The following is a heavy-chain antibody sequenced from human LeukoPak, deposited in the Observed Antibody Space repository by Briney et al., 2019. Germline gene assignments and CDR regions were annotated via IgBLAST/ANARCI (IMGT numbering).Heavy chain of an antibody. Sequence: SETLSLTCTVSGGSISSYYWSWIRQPPGKGLEWIGYIFYSGSTHYSPSLKSRVTISGDTSKNQFSLKLTSVTAADTAVYYCARDLYGGNSESYWGQGTLVTVSS. D-gene: IGHD4-23*01. CDR2: IFYSGST. CDR3: ARDLYGGNSESY. J-gene: IGHJ4*02. V-gene: IGHV4-59*01. CDR1: GGSISSYY.